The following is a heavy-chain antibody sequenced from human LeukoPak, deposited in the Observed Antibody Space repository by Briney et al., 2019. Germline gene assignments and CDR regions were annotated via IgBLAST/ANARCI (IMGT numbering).Heavy chain of an antibody. J-gene: IGHJ4*02. CDR3: ARGYSSSSLALGY. V-gene: IGHV3-64*01. CDR1: GFTFSSYA. Sequence: GGSLRLSCAASGFTFSSYAMHWVRQAPGKGLEYVSATSSNGGSTYYGNSVKGRFTISRDNSKNTLYLQMGSLRAEDMAVYYCARGYSSSSLALGYWGQGTLVTVSS. D-gene: IGHD6-6*01. CDR2: TSSNGGST.